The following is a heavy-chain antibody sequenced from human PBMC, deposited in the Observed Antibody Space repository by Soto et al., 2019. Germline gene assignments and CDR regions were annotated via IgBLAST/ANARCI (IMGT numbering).Heavy chain of an antibody. J-gene: IGHJ6*02. CDR1: GYSFTKYW. Sequence: GESLKISCKGSGYSFTKYWIIWVRQVPGKGLEWMGRIDTSYSYSHYSPSFQGHVTISADKSISTAYLQWSSLKASDTAMYYCARYCSSSSCSQLYGLDVWGQGTTVTVSS. D-gene: IGHD2-15*01. CDR3: ARYCSSSSCSQLYGLDV. V-gene: IGHV5-10-1*01. CDR2: IDTSYSYS.